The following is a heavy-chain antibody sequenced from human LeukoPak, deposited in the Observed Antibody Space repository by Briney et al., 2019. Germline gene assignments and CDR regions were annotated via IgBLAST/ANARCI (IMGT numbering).Heavy chain of an antibody. Sequence: ASVKVSCKASGYTFTSYDINRVRQATGQGLEWMGWMNPNSANTGYAQKFQGRVTITRNTSISTTYMELSSLRFEDTAVYYCARGRERGSSSSFTDYWGQGTLVTVSS. D-gene: IGHD6-6*01. J-gene: IGHJ4*02. CDR3: ARGRERGSSSSFTDY. CDR2: MNPNSANT. V-gene: IGHV1-8*03. CDR1: GYTFTSYD.